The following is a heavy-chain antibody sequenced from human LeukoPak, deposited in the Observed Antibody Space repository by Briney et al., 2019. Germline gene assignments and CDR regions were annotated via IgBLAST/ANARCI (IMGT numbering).Heavy chain of an antibody. D-gene: IGHD3-3*01. CDR1: GYTLTELS. J-gene: IGHJ4*02. Sequence: ASVKVSCKVSGYTLTELSVHWVRQAPGKGLEWMGGFDPEDGETIYAQKFQGRVTMTEDTSTDTAYMELSSLRSDDTAVYYCARGIQMFSQYYDFWSGYYYFDYWGQGTLVTVSS. V-gene: IGHV1-24*01. CDR2: FDPEDGET. CDR3: ARGIQMFSQYYDFWSGYYYFDY.